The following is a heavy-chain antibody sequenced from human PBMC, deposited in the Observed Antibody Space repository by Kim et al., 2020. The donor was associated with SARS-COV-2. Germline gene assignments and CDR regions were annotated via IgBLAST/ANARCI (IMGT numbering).Heavy chain of an antibody. V-gene: IGHV3-21*01. J-gene: IGHJ4*02. CDR1: GFTFSSYS. Sequence: GGSLRLSCAASGFTFSSYSMNWVRQAPGKGLEWVSSISSSSSYIYYADSVKGRFTISRDNAKNSLYLQMNSLRAEDTAVYYCARSIGYCSSTSCYDQGYWGQGTLVTVSS. D-gene: IGHD2-2*01. CDR3: ARSIGYCSSTSCYDQGY. CDR2: ISSSSSYI.